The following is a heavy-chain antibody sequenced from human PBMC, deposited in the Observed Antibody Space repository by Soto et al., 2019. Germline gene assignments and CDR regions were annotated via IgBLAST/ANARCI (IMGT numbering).Heavy chain of an antibody. CDR2: VYYTGDT. D-gene: IGHD2-8*01. CDR1: VASISTPCSY. Sequence: PSETLSLTCTVSVASISTPCSYLGWVLHSPGTGLQWIGFVYYTGDTYYSPSFKSRVTMSVDTSKNQLSMTLRSMTAADTALCYCVRCKLMAKFEHWGQGARLTVSS. V-gene: IGHV4-39*01. CDR3: VRCKLMAKFEH. J-gene: IGHJ4*02.